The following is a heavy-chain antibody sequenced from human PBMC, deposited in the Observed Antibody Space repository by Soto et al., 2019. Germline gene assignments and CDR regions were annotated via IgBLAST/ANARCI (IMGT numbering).Heavy chain of an antibody. CDR1: GGTFNSYA. V-gene: IGHV1-69*01. D-gene: IGHD2-21*02. CDR2: IIPMFGAA. J-gene: IGHJ4*02. CDR3: ARASCGGDCHFDN. Sequence: QVLLVQSGAEVKKPGSSVKVSCKASGGTFNSYAISWVRQAPGQGLEWMGGIIPMFGAANFVQQFQCRVTITADESTSTVYMGLSSLTSADTAVYYCARASCGGDCHFDNWGQGTLVNVSS.